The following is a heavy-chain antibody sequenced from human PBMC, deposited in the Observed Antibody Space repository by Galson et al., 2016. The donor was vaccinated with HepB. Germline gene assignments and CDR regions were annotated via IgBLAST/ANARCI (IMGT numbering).Heavy chain of an antibody. Sequence: SLRLSCAASGFPLTDSYMSWIRQAPGRGLEWVSYISSSGSAKFYADSVKGRFTISRDNAKNSLYLQMNSLRAEDTAIYYCANRDGYNYGFDYWGQGTLVTVSS. V-gene: IGHV3-11*04. J-gene: IGHJ4*02. D-gene: IGHD5-24*01. CDR2: ISSSGSAK. CDR3: ANRDGYNYGFDY. CDR1: GFPLTDSY.